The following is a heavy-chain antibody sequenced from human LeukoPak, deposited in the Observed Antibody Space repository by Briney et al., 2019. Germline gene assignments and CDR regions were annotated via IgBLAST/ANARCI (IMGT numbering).Heavy chain of an antibody. Sequence: GGSLSLSWAVSGFIFSSWGMHWVRQARGKGLEWGAFIRFDGSKKFYTDSVKGRFTISRENSKNTLYLQMTSLRAEDTAVYNCAKGDTTWELPHDDWGQGTLVSVSS. V-gene: IGHV3-30*02. CDR3: AKGDTTWELPHDD. D-gene: IGHD1-26*01. CDR2: IRFDGSKK. J-gene: IGHJ4*02. CDR1: GFIFSSWG.